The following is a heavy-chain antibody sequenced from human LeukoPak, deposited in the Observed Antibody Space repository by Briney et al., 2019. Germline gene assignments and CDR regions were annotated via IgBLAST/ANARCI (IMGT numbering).Heavy chain of an antibody. CDR3: ARMYYYGSGGYFDL. V-gene: IGHV4-59*01. J-gene: IGHJ2*01. Sequence: PSETLSLTCTVSGGSISSYYWSWIRQPPGKGLEWIGYIYYSGSTNYNPSLKSRVTISVDTSKNQFSLKLSSVTAADTAVYYCARMYYYGSGGYFDLWGRGTLVTVSS. CDR2: IYYSGST. D-gene: IGHD3-10*01. CDR1: GGSISSYY.